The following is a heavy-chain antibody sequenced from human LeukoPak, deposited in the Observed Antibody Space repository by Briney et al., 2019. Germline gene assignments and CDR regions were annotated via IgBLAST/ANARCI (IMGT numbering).Heavy chain of an antibody. D-gene: IGHD3-9*01. CDR1: GGSISSRNYY. Sequence: PSETLSLTCTVSGGSISSRNYYWGWIRQTPGKGLEWIGSIYSSGSTHYNPSLKSPFTISVDTSKNQFSLKLSSVTAADTAIYYCASHYDILTGLAYFDYWGQGTLVTVSS. V-gene: IGHV4-39*07. J-gene: IGHJ4*02. CDR3: ASHYDILTGLAYFDY. CDR2: IYSSGST.